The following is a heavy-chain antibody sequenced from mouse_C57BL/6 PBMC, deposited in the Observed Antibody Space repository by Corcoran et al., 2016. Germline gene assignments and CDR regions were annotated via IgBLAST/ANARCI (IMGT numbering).Heavy chain of an antibody. Sequence: QIQWVQSGPELKKPGETVKISCKASGYTFTTYGMSWVKQAPGKGLKWMGWINTYSGVPTYADDFKGRFAFSLETTASTAYLQINNLKNEDTATYFCARSGATVVAGVSFDYWGQGTTLTVSS. J-gene: IGHJ2*01. CDR3: ARSGATVVAGVSFDY. D-gene: IGHD1-1*01. CDR2: INTYSGVP. V-gene: IGHV9-3*01. CDR1: GYTFTTYG.